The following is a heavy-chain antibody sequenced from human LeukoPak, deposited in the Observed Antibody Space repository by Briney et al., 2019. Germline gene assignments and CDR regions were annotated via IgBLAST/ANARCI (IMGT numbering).Heavy chain of an antibody. CDR3: ARELTWSTFDI. CDR1: GFTFSTSW. CDR2: INQDGGET. D-gene: IGHD3-3*01. Sequence: GGSLRLSCAASGFTFSTSWMSCVRQAPGKGLEWVANINQDGGETHYVDSVKGRFTISRDNAKNTLYLQMNSLRVKDTAMYYCARELTWSTFDIWGQGTKVTVSS. J-gene: IGHJ3*02. V-gene: IGHV3-7*01.